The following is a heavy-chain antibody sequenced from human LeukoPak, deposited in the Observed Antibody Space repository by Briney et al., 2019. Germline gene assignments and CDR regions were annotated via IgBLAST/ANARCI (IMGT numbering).Heavy chain of an antibody. J-gene: IGHJ6*02. CDR3: AREVYCSSTSCPYGMDV. CDR1: GYTFTGYY. CDR2: INPNSGGT. V-gene: IGHV1-2*02. Sequence: ASVKVSCKASGYTFTGYYMHWVRQAPGQGLEWMVWINPNSGGTNYAQKFQGRVTMTRDTSISTAYMELSRLRSDDTAVYYCAREVYCSSTSCPYGMDVWGQGTTVTVSS. D-gene: IGHD2-2*01.